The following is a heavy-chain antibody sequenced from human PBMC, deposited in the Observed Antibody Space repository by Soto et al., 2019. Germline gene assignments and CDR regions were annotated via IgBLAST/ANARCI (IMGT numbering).Heavy chain of an antibody. CDR2: IYYSGST. J-gene: IGHJ4*02. V-gene: IGHV4-31*03. CDR1: GGSISSGGYY. Sequence: QVQLQESGPGLVKPSQTLSLTCTVSGGSISSGGYYWSWIRQHPGNGLEWIGYIYYSGSTYYNPSLKRRVTISVDTSKNQFSLKLSSVTAADKAVDYWARVKSMTQVDYWGQGTLVTVSS. CDR3: ARVKSMTQVDY. D-gene: IGHD3-22*01.